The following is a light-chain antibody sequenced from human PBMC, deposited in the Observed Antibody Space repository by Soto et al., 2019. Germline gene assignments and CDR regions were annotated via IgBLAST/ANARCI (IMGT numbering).Light chain of an antibody. CDR3: SSYTSSNTL. CDR2: DVS. Sequence: QSALTQPASVSGSRGQSITISCIASSSDVGDYNHVSWYQQHPGKAPKLMIYDVSHRPSGVSNRFSGSKSGNTASLTISGLQTEDEADYYCSSYTSSNTLFGGGTQLTVL. V-gene: IGLV2-14*03. J-gene: IGLJ2*01. CDR1: SSDVGDYNH.